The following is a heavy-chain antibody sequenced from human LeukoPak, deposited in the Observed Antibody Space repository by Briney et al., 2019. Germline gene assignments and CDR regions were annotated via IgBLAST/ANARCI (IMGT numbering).Heavy chain of an antibody. D-gene: IGHD4-17*01. V-gene: IGHV4-59*08. CDR3: ARHTATVTFFDY. J-gene: IGHJ4*02. Sequence: SETLSLTCTVSGGSISSYYWSWIRQPPGKGLEWIGYVYYTGSTNYDPSLKSRVTISVDTSKNQFSLKVRSVTAADTAVYYCARHTATVTFFDYWGQGTLVTVSS. CDR1: GGSISSYY. CDR2: VYYTGST.